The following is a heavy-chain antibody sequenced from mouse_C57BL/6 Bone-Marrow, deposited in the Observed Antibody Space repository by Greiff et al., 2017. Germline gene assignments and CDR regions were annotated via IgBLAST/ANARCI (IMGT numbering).Heavy chain of an antibody. CDR2: IDPENGDT. D-gene: IGHD3-2*02. V-gene: IGHV14-4*01. J-gene: IGHJ2*01. Sequence: VQLKQSGAELVRPGASVKLSCTASGFNIKDDYMHWVKQRPEQGLEWIGWIDPENGDTEYASKFQGKATITADTSSNTAYLQLSSLTSEDTAVYYCISTAQAYYFDYWGQGTTLTVSS. CDR3: ISTAQAYYFDY. CDR1: GFNIKDDY.